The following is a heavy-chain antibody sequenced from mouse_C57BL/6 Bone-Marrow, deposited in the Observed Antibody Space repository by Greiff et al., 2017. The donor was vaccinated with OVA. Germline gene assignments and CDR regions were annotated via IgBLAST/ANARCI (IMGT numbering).Heavy chain of an antibody. CDR1: GYTFTSYW. J-gene: IGHJ2*01. Sequence: QVQLQQSGAELVMPGASVKLSCKASGYTFTSYWMHWVKQRPGQGLEWIGEIDPSDSYTNYNQKFKGKSTLTVAKSSSTAYMQLSSLTSEDSAVYYCAREGYIYCDYWGQGTTLTVSS. D-gene: IGHD2-2*01. V-gene: IGHV1-69*01. CDR2: IDPSDSYT. CDR3: AREGYIYCDY.